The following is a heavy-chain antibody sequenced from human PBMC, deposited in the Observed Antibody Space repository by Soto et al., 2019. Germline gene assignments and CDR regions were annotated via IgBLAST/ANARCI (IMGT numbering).Heavy chain of an antibody. CDR3: AKDSLIRGYDLYLSDY. CDR2: ISYDGSNK. D-gene: IGHD5-12*01. Sequence: GGSLRLSCAASRFTFSSYGMHWVRQAPGKGLEWVAVISYDGSNKYYADSVKGGFTISRDNSKNTLYLQMNRLRAEDTAVYYCAKDSLIRGYDLYLSDYWGQGTLVTVSS. J-gene: IGHJ4*02. V-gene: IGHV3-30*18. CDR1: RFTFSSYG.